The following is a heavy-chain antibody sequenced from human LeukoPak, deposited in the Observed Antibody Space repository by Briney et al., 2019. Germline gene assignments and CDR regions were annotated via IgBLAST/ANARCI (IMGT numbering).Heavy chain of an antibody. Sequence: ASVKVSCKASGYTFTSYGISWVRQAPGQGLEWMGWISAYNGNTNYAQKLQGRVTMTTDTSTSTAYMELRSLRSDDTAVYYCAREVVDSILTGYSDYWGQGTLVTVSS. CDR3: AREVVDSILTGYSDY. CDR2: ISAYNGNT. J-gene: IGHJ4*02. V-gene: IGHV1-18*01. D-gene: IGHD3-9*01. CDR1: GYTFTSYG.